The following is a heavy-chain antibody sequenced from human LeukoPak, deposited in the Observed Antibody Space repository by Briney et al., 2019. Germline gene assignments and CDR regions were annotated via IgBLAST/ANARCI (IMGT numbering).Heavy chain of an antibody. D-gene: IGHD6-19*01. J-gene: IGHJ4*02. Sequence: PSETLSLTCTVSGGSISSSSYYWGWIRQPPGKGLEWIGSIYYSGSTYYNPSLKSRVTISVDTSKNQFSLKLSSVTAADTAVYYCARHAVAGTEKDPRYYFDYWGQGTLVTVSS. CDR1: GGSISSSSYY. CDR3: ARHAVAGTEKDPRYYFDY. V-gene: IGHV4-39*01. CDR2: IYYSGST.